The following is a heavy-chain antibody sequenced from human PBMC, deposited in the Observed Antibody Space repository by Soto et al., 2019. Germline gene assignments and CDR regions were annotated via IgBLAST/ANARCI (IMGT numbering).Heavy chain of an antibody. Sequence: QVQLVQSGAEVKKPGSSVKVSCKASGGIFSTYAISWLRQAPGQGLEWMGGIIPLFGTPNYAQRFQGRVTITADESTRTAYMERSRLRSEDTAVYYCARDRDDYGSGNYYNRIDFWGQRTLVTVSS. J-gene: IGHJ4*02. CDR1: GGIFSTYA. CDR3: ARDRDDYGSGNYYNRIDF. CDR2: IIPLFGTP. D-gene: IGHD3-10*01. V-gene: IGHV1-69*01.